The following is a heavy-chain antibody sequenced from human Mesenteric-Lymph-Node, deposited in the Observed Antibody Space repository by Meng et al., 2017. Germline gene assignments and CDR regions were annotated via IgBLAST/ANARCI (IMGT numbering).Heavy chain of an antibody. D-gene: IGHD6-19*01. V-gene: IGHV4-59*01. CDR2: IKYSGST. CDR3: ARASSGWYEDY. Sequence: SETLSLTCTVSGGSISNYYWSWIRQPPGRGLEWIGYIKYSGSTNYNPSLGSRVTMSLDTSKNEFSLKLTSVTAADTAVYYCARASSGWYEDYWGQGTLVTVSS. CDR1: GGSISNYY. J-gene: IGHJ4*02.